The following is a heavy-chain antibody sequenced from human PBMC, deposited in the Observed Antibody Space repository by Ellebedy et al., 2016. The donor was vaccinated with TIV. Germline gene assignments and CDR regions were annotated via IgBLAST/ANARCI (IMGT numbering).Heavy chain of an antibody. V-gene: IGHV3-23*01. CDR3: AKRPLTMIVLPEYFFDY. J-gene: IGHJ4*02. CDR2: ISGGGDNI. D-gene: IGHD3-22*01. Sequence: GGSLRLSCAASGVPLRNYAMSWVRQAPGKGLEWLSTISGGGDNIYYADSVKGRFTISRDNSKNTLFLQMDSLRAEDTAVYYCAKRPLTMIVLPEYFFDYWGQGTLVTVSS. CDR1: GVPLRNYA.